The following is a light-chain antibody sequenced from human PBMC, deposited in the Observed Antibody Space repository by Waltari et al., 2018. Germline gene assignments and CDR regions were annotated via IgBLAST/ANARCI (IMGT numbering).Light chain of an antibody. CDR3: QQYSTYST. CDR1: QSVNSW. CDR2: KAS. V-gene: IGKV1-5*03. Sequence: DIQMTQSPSSLSASVGDRVTLTCRASQSVNSWLAWYQQKPGKAPKLLIYKASSLEGGVPSRFSGSGSGTEFTLTINSLQPDDSATYYCQQYSTYSTFGQGTKVEIK. J-gene: IGKJ1*01.